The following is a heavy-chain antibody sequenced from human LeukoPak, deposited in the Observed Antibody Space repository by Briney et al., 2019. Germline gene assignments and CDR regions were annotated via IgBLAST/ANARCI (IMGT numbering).Heavy chain of an antibody. CDR3: STRYPDY. CDR1: GFTFSSYW. D-gene: IGHD1-1*01. V-gene: IGHV3-74*01. CDR2: IKDGGTTT. J-gene: IGHJ4*02. Sequence: GGSLRLSCAASGFTFSSYWINWVRQVPGKGLVWVARIKDGGTTTDYADSVKGRFTISRDDAKNTLYLQMNSLRAEDTAVYYWSTRYPDYWGQGTLVNVSP.